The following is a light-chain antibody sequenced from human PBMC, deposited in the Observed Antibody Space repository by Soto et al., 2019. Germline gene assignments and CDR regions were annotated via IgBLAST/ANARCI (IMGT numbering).Light chain of an antibody. J-gene: IGKJ4*01. V-gene: IGKV1-39*01. Sequence: DIQMTQSPSSLSASVGDRVTITCRASQTISSYLNWYQQKPGKAPKLLIYKASSLESGVPSRFSGSVSGADFALTISNLQPEDFATYYCQQAYSHPLTFGGGTKVDIK. CDR2: KAS. CDR3: QQAYSHPLT. CDR1: QTISSY.